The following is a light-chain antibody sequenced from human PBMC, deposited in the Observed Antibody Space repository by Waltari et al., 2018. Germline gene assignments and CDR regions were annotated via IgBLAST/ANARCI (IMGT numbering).Light chain of an antibody. V-gene: IGKV1-5*03. CDR1: QSISNW. J-gene: IGKJ1*01. CDR2: KAS. CDR3: QQYNSNSKT. Sequence: DVQMTQSPSNLSASAGDRVTITCRASQSISNWLAWYQQKAGKAAKLLIYKASNLESGVPSMFSGIGSGREFTLTISSLQPEDFATYYCQQYNSNSKTFGQGTKVEIE.